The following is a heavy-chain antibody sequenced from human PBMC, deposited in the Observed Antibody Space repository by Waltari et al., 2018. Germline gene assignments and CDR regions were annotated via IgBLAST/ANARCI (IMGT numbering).Heavy chain of an antibody. Sequence: QVQLVQSGAEVKKPGASVKVSCKASGYTFTSYAMHWVRQAPGQRLEWMGWINPNSGGTNYAQKFQGRVTMTRDTSISTAYMELSRLRSDDTAVYYCARVEMGRSSGWYVDWGQGTLVTVSS. D-gene: IGHD6-19*01. CDR1: GYTFTSYA. CDR3: ARVEMGRSSGWYVD. V-gene: IGHV1-2*02. CDR2: INPNSGGT. J-gene: IGHJ4*02.